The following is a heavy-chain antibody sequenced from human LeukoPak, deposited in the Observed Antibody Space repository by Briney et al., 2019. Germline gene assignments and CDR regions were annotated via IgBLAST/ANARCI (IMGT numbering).Heavy chain of an antibody. CDR3: ARAYDILTGYTNWFDP. CDR1: GYTFTSYD. J-gene: IGHJ5*02. D-gene: IGHD3-9*01. V-gene: IGHV1-2*02. CDR2: INPNSGGT. Sequence: VKVSCKASGYTFTSYDINWVRQAPGQGLEWMGWINPNSGGTNYAQKFQGRVTMTRDTSISTAYMELSRLRSDDTAVYYCARAYDILTGYTNWFDPWGQGTLVTVSS.